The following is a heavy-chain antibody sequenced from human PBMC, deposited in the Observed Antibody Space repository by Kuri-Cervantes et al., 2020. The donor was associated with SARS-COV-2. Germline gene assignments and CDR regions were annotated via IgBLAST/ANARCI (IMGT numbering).Heavy chain of an antibody. V-gene: IGHV4-39*01. Sequence: GSLRLSCTVSGGSISSSSYYWGWIRQPPGKGLEWIGSIYHSASTYYNPSLQSRVTISVDTSKNQFSLKLSSVTAADTAVYYCARQGGYSSSSLDYWGQGTLVTVSS. CDR3: ARQGGYSSSSLDY. D-gene: IGHD6-6*01. CDR1: GGSISSSSYY. CDR2: IYHSAST. J-gene: IGHJ4*02.